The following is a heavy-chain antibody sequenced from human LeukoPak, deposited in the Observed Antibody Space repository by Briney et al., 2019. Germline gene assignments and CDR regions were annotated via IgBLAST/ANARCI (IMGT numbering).Heavy chain of an antibody. Sequence: GESLKISCYGSGYSFTTYWIGWVRQMPGKGLEWMGMIYPGDSETRYSPSFQGQVTISADKSIDAAYLQWSSLKISDTAMYYCTRRKVGYCSAAIGTNSAPLCAFDLGARGQWSPPLQ. J-gene: IGHJ3*01. CDR3: TRRKVGYCSAAIGTNSAPLCAFDL. D-gene: IGHD2-15*01. V-gene: IGHV5-51*01. CDR1: GYSFTTYW. CDR2: IYPGDSET.